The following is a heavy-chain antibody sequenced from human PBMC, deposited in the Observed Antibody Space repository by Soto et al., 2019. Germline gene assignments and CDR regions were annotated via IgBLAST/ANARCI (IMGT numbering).Heavy chain of an antibody. J-gene: IGHJ4*02. CDR3: ARRSRAETHWLYYDDSGCSWMVFGY. CDR1: GFSLSTRGMG. D-gene: IGHD3-22*01. Sequence: QITLKESGPTLVKPTQTLTLTCSFSGFSLSTRGMGVAWICQPPGKALEWLALIFWDDDKRYSPSLQSRLTITKDLSKNLIVFTRSNVAPADTATSYGARRSRAETHWLYYDDSGCSWMVFGYWGQRTLVTASS. V-gene: IGHV2-5*02. CDR2: IFWDDDK.